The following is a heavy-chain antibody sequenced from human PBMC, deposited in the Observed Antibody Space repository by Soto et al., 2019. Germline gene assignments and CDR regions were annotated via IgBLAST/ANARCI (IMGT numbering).Heavy chain of an antibody. CDR1: GGTFSSYA. CDR3: ARPTIFGVVPYYYYYGMDV. Sequence: QVQLVQSGAEVKKPGSSVKVSCKASGGTFSSYAISWVRQAPGQGLEGMGGIIPIFGTANYAQKFQGRVTITADESTSTAYMELSSLRSEDTAVYYCARPTIFGVVPYYYYYGMDVWGQGTTVTVSS. J-gene: IGHJ6*02. V-gene: IGHV1-69*12. CDR2: IIPIFGTA. D-gene: IGHD3-3*01.